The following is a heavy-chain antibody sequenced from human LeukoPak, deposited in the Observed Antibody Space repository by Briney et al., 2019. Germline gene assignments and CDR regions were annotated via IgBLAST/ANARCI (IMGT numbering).Heavy chain of an antibody. CDR2: IYYSGST. V-gene: IGHV4-59*01. J-gene: IGHJ6*02. CDR3: AGRQGYYYYGMDV. CDR1: GGSISSYY. Sequence: SETLSLTCTVSGGSISSYYWSWIRQPPGKGLEWIGYIYYSGSTNYNPSLKSRVPISVDTSKNQFSLKRSSVTAADTALYYCAGRQGYYYYGMDVWGQGTTVTVSS.